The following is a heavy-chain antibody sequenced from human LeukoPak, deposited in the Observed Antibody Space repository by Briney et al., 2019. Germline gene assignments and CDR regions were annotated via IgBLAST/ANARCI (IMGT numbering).Heavy chain of an antibody. Sequence: ASVKVSCKASGYPFNSYDINWLRQATGQGLEWMGWMTSNSGKTGYAQKFQGRVTMTRNTSTSTAYMELSSLRSEDTAVYYCARDKITMIVVVIMGMDVWGQGTTVTVSS. J-gene: IGHJ6*02. CDR2: MTSNSGKT. CDR3: ARDKITMIVVVIMGMDV. CDR1: GYPFNSYD. V-gene: IGHV1-8*01. D-gene: IGHD3-22*01.